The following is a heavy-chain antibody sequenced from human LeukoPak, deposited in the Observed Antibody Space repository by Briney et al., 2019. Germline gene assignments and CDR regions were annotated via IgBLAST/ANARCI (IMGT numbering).Heavy chain of an antibody. D-gene: IGHD3-22*01. CDR2: IYYTGST. J-gene: IGHJ4*02. V-gene: IGHV4-59*01. CDR3: ARFTTYNYDGSTYSSPYYFDY. CDR1: GGSISNYY. Sequence: SETLSLTCTVSGGSISNYYWNWIRQPPGKGLEWIGYIYYTGSTNYNPSLKSRVTISADTSKNQFSLKLSSVTAADTAVYYCARFTTYNYDGSTYSSPYYFDYWGQGTLVTVSS.